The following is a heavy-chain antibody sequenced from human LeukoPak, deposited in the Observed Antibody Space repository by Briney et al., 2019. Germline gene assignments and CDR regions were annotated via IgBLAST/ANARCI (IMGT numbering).Heavy chain of an antibody. V-gene: IGHV1-8*01. CDR2: MNPNSGST. Sequence: ASVKVSCKASGYTFTSYDINWVRQATGQGLEWMGWMNPNSGSTGYAQKFQGRVTMTRNTSISTAYMELSSLRSEDTAVYYCALAVAGRTEYFQHWGQGTLVTVSS. D-gene: IGHD6-19*01. J-gene: IGHJ1*01. CDR3: ALAVAGRTEYFQH. CDR1: GYTFTSYD.